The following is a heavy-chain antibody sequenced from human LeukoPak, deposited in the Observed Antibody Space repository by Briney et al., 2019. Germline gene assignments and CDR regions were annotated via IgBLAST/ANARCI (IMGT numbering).Heavy chain of an antibody. D-gene: IGHD3-10*01. CDR2: ITYDGYYK. CDR1: GSTSTNKA. Sequence: PGGSLDFPFAASGSTSTNKAMPWARKAPGKGLEWVALITYDGYYKYYSDSVKGRFTISSAPSKNTLYLQMNSLRAEDTAVYYCARDLSPVVRASPMGYWGQGTPVTVSS. J-gene: IGHJ4*02. CDR3: ARDLSPVVRASPMGY. V-gene: IGHV3-30*03.